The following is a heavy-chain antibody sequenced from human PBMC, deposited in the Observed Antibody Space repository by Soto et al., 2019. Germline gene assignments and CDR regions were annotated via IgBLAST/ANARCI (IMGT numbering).Heavy chain of an antibody. CDR2: IYPSDSSV. Sequence: PGESLKISCKGSGYSFTSYWISWVRQMPGKGLEWMGRIYPSDSSVKYSPSFQGHVTMSADKSISTAYLQWSSLEASDSGVYFCARQGEWFGKLWLAFDIWGQGTMVTVSS. V-gene: IGHV5-10-1*01. CDR1: GYSFTSYW. J-gene: IGHJ3*02. D-gene: IGHD3-10*01. CDR3: ARQGEWFGKLWLAFDI.